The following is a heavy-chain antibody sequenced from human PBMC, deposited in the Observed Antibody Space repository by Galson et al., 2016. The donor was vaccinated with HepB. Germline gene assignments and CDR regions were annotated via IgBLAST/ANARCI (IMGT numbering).Heavy chain of an antibody. D-gene: IGHD1-7*01. J-gene: IGHJ4*02. CDR3: ARGRNSAFDY. V-gene: IGHV6-1*01. Sequence: CAISGDSVSADMVAWNWIRQSPSRGLEWLGRTYYRSRWFSDCAESVQGRITINPDTSNNHFSLQLNSVTPDDTAIYFCARGRNSAFDYWGQGILVTVSS. CDR1: GDSVSADMVA. CDR2: TYYRSRWFS.